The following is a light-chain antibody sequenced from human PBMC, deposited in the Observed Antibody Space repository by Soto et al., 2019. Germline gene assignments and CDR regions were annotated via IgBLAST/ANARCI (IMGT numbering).Light chain of an antibody. V-gene: IGLV1-40*01. CDR3: QSSDSSLSGVV. CDR2: GNS. J-gene: IGLJ2*01. CDR1: SSNIGAGYN. Sequence: QSVLTQPPSVSGAPGQRVTISCTGSSSNIGAGYNVHWYQQLPVTAPKLLIYGNSNRPSGVPDRFSGSKSGTSASLAITGLLAEDEADYYCQSSDSSLSGVVFGGGTKLTVL.